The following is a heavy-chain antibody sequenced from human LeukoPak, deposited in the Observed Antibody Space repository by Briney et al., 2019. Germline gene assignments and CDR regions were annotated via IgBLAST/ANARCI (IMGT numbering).Heavy chain of an antibody. CDR3: AKTFQVAVMRYYFDY. J-gene: IGHJ4*02. CDR2: ISYDGSNK. V-gene: IGHV3-30*18. Sequence: PGRSLRLSCAASGFTFSSYGMHWVRQAPGKGLEWVAVISYDGSNKYYADSVKGRFTISRDNSKNTLYLQMNSLRAEDTAVYYCAKTFQVAVMRYYFDYWGQGTLVTVSS. D-gene: IGHD2-21*01. CDR1: GFTFSSYG.